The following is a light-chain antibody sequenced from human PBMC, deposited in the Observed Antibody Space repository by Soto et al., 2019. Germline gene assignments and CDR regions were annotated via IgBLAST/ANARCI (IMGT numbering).Light chain of an antibody. J-gene: IGKJ1*01. CDR2: AAS. CDR3: QPYGSSTWT. Sequence: TLSLSPGERATLSCRASQSVSNYYLAWYRQNPGQAPSLLIYAASSRATGIPDRFSGSGSGTDFTLTISRLEPEDFAVYYCQPYGSSTWTFGQGTKVDIK. CDR1: QSVSNYY. V-gene: IGKV3-20*01.